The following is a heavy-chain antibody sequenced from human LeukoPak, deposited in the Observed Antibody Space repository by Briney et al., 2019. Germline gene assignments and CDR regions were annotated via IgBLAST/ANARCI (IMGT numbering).Heavy chain of an antibody. D-gene: IGHD1-26*01. J-gene: IGHJ3*02. CDR1: GGSISSYY. V-gene: IGHV4-59*08. Sequence: PSETLSLTCTVSGGSISSYYWSWLRQPPGKGLEWIGYIYYSGSTNYNPSLKSRVTISVDTSKNQFSLKLSSVTAADTAVYYCARLTDSGLDIWGQGTMVTVSS. CDR2: IYYSGST. CDR3: ARLTDSGLDI.